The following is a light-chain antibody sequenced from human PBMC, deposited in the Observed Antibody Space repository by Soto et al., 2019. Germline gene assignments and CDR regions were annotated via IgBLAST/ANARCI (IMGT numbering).Light chain of an antibody. Sequence: EIVLTQSPGTLSLSPGERATLSCRASQTVSSNYLAWYQHKPGQAPRLLIYGASSRATGIPDRFSGSGSGTDFTLTINSLEPEDFAVYYCQQYGSSPQTFGQGTKVEMK. CDR2: GAS. CDR3: QQYGSSPQT. V-gene: IGKV3-20*01. CDR1: QTVSSNY. J-gene: IGKJ1*01.